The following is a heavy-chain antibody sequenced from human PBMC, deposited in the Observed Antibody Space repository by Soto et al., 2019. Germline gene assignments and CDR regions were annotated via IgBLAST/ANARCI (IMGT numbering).Heavy chain of an antibody. CDR3: LGGIGYSYGYHAFDL. Sequence: PGGSLRLSCAASGFTFSRNILHWVRQAPGKGLEWLAFISADGDTKYYADSVKGRFTISRGNSKNTLFLQMNSLRREDTSVYYCLGGIGYSYGYHAFDLWGKGIMVTV. D-gene: IGHD5-18*01. CDR2: ISADGDTK. J-gene: IGHJ3*01. CDR1: GFTFSRNI. V-gene: IGHV3-30-3*01.